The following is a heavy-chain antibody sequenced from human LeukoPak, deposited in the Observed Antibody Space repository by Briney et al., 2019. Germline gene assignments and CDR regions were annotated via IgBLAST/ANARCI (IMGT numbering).Heavy chain of an antibody. V-gene: IGHV4-31*03. CDR1: GGSIYGGGYY. Sequence: SETLSLTCTVSGGSIYGGGYYWSWIRQPPGKGLEWIGYIYYSGSTYYNPSLKSRVTISVDTSKNQFSLKLSSVTAADTAVYYCASSRTVTTSFDYWGQGTLVTVSS. CDR3: ASSRTVTTSFDY. CDR2: IYYSGST. J-gene: IGHJ4*02. D-gene: IGHD4-17*01.